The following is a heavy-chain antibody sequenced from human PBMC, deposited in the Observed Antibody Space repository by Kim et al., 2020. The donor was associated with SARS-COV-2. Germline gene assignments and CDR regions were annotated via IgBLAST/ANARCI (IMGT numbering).Heavy chain of an antibody. Sequence: SETLSLTCSVSGASVSSPTTYWGWIRQPPGKGLEWIGSISYTTSTYYNPSLRNRVAITADTSKNHFSLTLGSVTAADTAVYYCASGWRGDYGGDHWGQGT. CDR3: ASGWRGDYGGDH. V-gene: IGHV4-39*02. J-gene: IGHJ4*02. CDR1: GASVSSPTTY. D-gene: IGHD3-3*01. CDR2: ISYTTST.